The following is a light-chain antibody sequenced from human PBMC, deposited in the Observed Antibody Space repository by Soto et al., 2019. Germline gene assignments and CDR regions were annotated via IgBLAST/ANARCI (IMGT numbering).Light chain of an antibody. CDR3: QQYDNLPLT. V-gene: IGKV1-5*01. Sequence: DIQMTQSPSTLSASVGDRVTITCRASQSISSWLAWYQQKPGKAPKLLIHGASSLEAGVPSRFSGSGSGTDFTFTISGLQPEDVATYHCQQYDNLPLTFGGGTKVEI. CDR2: GAS. J-gene: IGKJ4*01. CDR1: QSISSW.